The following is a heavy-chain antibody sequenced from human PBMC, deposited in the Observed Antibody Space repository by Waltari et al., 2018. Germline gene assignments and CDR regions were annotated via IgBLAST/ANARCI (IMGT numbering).Heavy chain of an antibody. CDR1: GDSIRSSSYY. CDR2: MYYSGST. J-gene: IGHJ4*02. CDR3: VRHARTTSGGKHFDH. D-gene: IGHD2-15*01. Sequence: QLQLQESGPGLVKASETLSLTCTVSGDSIRSSSYYWGWVRQPPGKGLEWIGNMYYSGSTYYNPSLKSRVTISGETSKSQFSLKPSSVTAADTSMYYCVRHARTTSGGKHFDHWGQGMLVTVSP. V-gene: IGHV4-39*01.